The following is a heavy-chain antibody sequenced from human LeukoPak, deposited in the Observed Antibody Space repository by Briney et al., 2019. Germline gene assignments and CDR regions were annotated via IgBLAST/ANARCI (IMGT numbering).Heavy chain of an antibody. J-gene: IGHJ5*02. CDR2: IKQDGSEK. V-gene: IGHV3-7*03. CDR3: ARERYSSGWYIIDP. D-gene: IGHD6-19*01. CDR1: GFTFSSYW. Sequence: GGSLRLSCAASGFTFSSYWMSWVRQAPGKGLEWVANIKQDGSEKYYVDSVKGRFTISRDNAKNSLYLQMNSLRAEDTAVYYCARERYSSGWYIIDPWGQGTLVTVS.